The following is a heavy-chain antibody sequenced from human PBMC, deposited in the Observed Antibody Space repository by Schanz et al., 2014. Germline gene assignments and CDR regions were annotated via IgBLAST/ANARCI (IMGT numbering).Heavy chain of an antibody. Sequence: EEQLLESGGGLVQPGWSLRLSCTSSVLTFRDYWLSWVRQAPGKGPEWVANIKHDGSVKDYVDSVEGRFTISRDNAKRSLFLQMNSLRVEDTAVYFCVSQTGSPNYWGQGTLXTVSS. CDR2: IKHDGSVK. CDR1: VLTFRDYW. V-gene: IGHV3-7*02. D-gene: IGHD6-13*01. J-gene: IGHJ4*02. CDR3: VSQTGSPNY.